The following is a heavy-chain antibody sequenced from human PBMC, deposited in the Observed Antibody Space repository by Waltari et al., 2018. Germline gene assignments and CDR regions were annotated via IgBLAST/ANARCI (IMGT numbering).Heavy chain of an antibody. CDR2: VTHSGSA. CDR1: TYSIRTGSY. D-gene: IGHD2-2*01. V-gene: IGHV4-38-2*02. Sequence: QVQLAESGPGLVKPSAALSLTCTVSTYSIRTGSYSAWIRQSPGKGLEWIGIVTHSGSAYYNPSLRSRVSISIDTSKNQFSLSLKSATAADTATYYCARDRCGGTSCYPFDSWGQGTLVAVTS. J-gene: IGHJ4*02. CDR3: ARDRCGGTSCYPFDS.